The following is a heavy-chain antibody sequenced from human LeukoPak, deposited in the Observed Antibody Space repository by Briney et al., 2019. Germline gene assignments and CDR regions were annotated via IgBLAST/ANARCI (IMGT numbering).Heavy chain of an antibody. D-gene: IGHD3-22*01. Sequence: GGSLRLSCAASGFTFSTYAMHWVRQAPGKGLKWVAVISYLGTNEYYADSVKGRFTISRDDSKNTLYLQMNSLRAEDTAVYYCAKDRTYYYDSSEHYFDYWGQGTLVTVSS. CDR1: GFTFSTYA. CDR2: ISYLGTNE. V-gene: IGHV3-30-3*01. J-gene: IGHJ4*02. CDR3: AKDRTYYYDSSEHYFDY.